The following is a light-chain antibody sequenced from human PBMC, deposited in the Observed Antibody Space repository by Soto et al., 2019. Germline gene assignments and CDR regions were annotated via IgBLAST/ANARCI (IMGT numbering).Light chain of an antibody. CDR3: QEYDGYLWT. Sequence: DIQMTQSPSTLSASVGDRVTITCRASQSLSRWLAWYQQKPGTAPKLLIYDASILQSGVPSRFSGSGSGTEFTLTISSLQPDDFATYYCQEYDGYLWTFGQGIKVEIK. V-gene: IGKV1-5*01. J-gene: IGKJ1*01. CDR1: QSLSRW. CDR2: DAS.